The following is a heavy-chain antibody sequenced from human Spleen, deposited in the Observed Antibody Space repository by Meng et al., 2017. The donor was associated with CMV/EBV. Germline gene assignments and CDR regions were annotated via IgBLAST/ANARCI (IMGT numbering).Heavy chain of an antibody. CDR1: GLTFSSYS. V-gene: IGHV3-21*01. Sequence: GGSLRLSCAASGLTFSSYSMNWVRQAPGKGLEWVSSISSSSSYIYYADSVKGRFTISRDNAKNSLYLQMNSLRAEATAVYYFASTGTIFGSDYWGQGTLVTVSS. D-gene: IGHD3-3*01. CDR2: ISSSSSYI. CDR3: ASTGTIFGSDY. J-gene: IGHJ4*02.